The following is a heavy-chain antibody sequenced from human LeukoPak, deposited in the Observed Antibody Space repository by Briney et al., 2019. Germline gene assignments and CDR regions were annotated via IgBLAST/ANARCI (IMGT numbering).Heavy chain of an antibody. J-gene: IGHJ3*02. V-gene: IGHV4-39*01. CDR3: ARHTPEVAEDAFEI. D-gene: IGHD2-15*01. Sequence: SETLSLTCTVSGGSISSSSYYWGWIRQPPGKGMEWIGSIYYSGSTYYNPSLKSRVTISVDTSKNQFSLKLSSVTAADTAVYYCARHTPEVAEDAFEIWGQGTMVTVSS. CDR1: GGSISSSSYY. CDR2: IYYSGST.